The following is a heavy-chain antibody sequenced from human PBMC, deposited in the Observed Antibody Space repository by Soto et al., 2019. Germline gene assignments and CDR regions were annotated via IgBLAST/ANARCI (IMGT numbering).Heavy chain of an antibody. CDR1: GFTFSSYE. V-gene: IGHV3-48*03. J-gene: IGHJ6*03. D-gene: IGHD6-6*01. Sequence: GGSLRFSCAASGFTFSSYEMNWVRQAPGKGLEWVSYISSSGSTIYYADSVKGRFTISRDNAKNSLYLQMNSLRAEDTAVYYCARERYSSSSYYYYYMDVWGKGTTVTVSS. CDR2: ISSSGSTI. CDR3: ARERYSSSSYYYYYMDV.